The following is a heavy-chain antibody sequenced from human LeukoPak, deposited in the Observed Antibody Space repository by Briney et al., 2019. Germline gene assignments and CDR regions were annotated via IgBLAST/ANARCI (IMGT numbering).Heavy chain of an antibody. D-gene: IGHD6-13*01. Sequence: SGGSLRLSCAASGFMFSNYAMNWVRQAPGKGLEWVSVISGSGDTTHYADSVKGRLTISRDNSKKTLYLQMNSLRAEDTAVYYCARDDIAAAGTLLWGHGTLVTVSS. CDR2: ISGSGDTT. CDR3: ARDDIAAAGTLL. CDR1: GFMFSNYA. V-gene: IGHV3-23*01. J-gene: IGHJ4*01.